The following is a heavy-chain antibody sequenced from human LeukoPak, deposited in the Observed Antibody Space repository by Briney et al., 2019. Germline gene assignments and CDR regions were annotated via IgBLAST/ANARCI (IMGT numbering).Heavy chain of an antibody. V-gene: IGHV4-59*01. J-gene: IGHJ5*02. CDR3: AKDWFSWFDP. CDR1: GGFINSFY. Sequence: SETLSLTCSVSGGFINSFYWSWIRQPPGKGLEWIGYIYYIGSTIYNPSLKSRVTISVDTSKNQFSLKLSSVTAADTAVYYCAKDWFSWFDPWGQGTLVTVSS. CDR2: IYYIGST. D-gene: IGHD3/OR15-3a*01.